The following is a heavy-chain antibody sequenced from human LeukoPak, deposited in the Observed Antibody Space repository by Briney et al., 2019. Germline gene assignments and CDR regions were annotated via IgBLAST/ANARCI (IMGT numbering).Heavy chain of an antibody. CDR2: MNPNSGNT. CDR1: GYTFTSYD. V-gene: IGHV1-8*01. D-gene: IGHD6-19*01. J-gene: IGHJ4*02. CDR3: ARGRRYSSGWYVRRRPDFDY. Sequence: ASVRVSCKASGYTFTSYDINWVRQAPGQGVEWMGWMNPNSGNTGYAQKFQGRVTMTRNTSISTAYMELSSLRSEDTAVYYCARGRRYSSGWYVRRRPDFDYWGQGTLVTVSS.